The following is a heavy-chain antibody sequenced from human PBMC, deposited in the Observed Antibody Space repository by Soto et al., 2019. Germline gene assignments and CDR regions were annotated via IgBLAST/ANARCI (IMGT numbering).Heavy chain of an antibody. CDR2: THPGDSDT. CDR1: GYSSNSYW. V-gene: IGHV5-51*01. Sequence: PGESLKISCKVSGYSSNSYWIGWVRQMPGKGLEWMGITHPGDSDTRYSPSFQGQVIISDDKSISSAFLQWSSLKASDTAMYYCARHLEGYGMDVWGQGTTVTVSS. CDR3: ARHLEGYGMDV. J-gene: IGHJ6*02.